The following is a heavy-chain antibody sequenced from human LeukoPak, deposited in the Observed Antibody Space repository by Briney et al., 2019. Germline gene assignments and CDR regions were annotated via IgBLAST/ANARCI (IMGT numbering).Heavy chain of an antibody. D-gene: IGHD1-26*01. CDR1: GGSISSSSYY. Sequence: PSETLSLTCTVSGGSISSSSYYWSWIRQPPGKGLEWIGHIFYTGSTNCNPSLKSRVTISVDTSKNQFSLKLSSMTAADTAVYYCARAILGTYYYFDFWGQGTLVTVSS. CDR3: ARAILGTYYYFDF. V-gene: IGHV4-61*01. J-gene: IGHJ4*02. CDR2: IFYTGST.